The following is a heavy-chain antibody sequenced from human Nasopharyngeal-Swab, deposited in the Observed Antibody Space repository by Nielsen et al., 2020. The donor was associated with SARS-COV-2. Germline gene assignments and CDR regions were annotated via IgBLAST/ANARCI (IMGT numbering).Heavy chain of an antibody. CDR3: TTDRSLLWFGELWGEYFQH. J-gene: IGHJ1*01. D-gene: IGHD3-10*01. CDR2: IKSKTDGGTT. V-gene: IGHV3-15*01. Sequence: WIRQPPGKGLEWVGRIKSKTDGGTTDYAAPVKGRFTISRDDSKNTLYLQMNSLKTEDTVVYYCTTDRSLLWFGELWGEYFQHWGQGTLVTVSS.